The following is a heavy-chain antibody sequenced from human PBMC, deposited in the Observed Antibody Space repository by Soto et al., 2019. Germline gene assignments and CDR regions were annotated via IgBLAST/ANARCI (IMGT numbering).Heavy chain of an antibody. CDR3: ARLELLGTPEYYFDY. CDR1: GYSFTSYR. V-gene: IGHV5-51*01. Sequence: PGESLKISCKGSGYSFTSYRIGWVRQMPGKGLEWMGIIYPGDSDTTYSPSFQGQVTISADKSINTAYLQWSGLKASDTAMYYCARLELLGTPEYYFDYWGQGTPVTSPQ. CDR2: IYPGDSDT. J-gene: IGHJ4*02. D-gene: IGHD7-27*01.